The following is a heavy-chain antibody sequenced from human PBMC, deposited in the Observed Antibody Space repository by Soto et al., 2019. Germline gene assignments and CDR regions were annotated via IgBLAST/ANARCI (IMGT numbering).Heavy chain of an antibody. CDR1: GLTFNSYG. CDR2: INWNGGST. CDR3: ARVYYDFWSGYGFQDYGMDV. Sequence: PGGSLRLSCVVSGLTFNSYGMSWVRQAPGKGLEWVSGINWNGGSTGYADSVKGRFTISRDNAKNSLYLQMNSLRAEDTALYYWARVYYDFWSGYGFQDYGMDVWGQGTTVTVSS. V-gene: IGHV3-20*04. D-gene: IGHD3-3*01. J-gene: IGHJ6*02.